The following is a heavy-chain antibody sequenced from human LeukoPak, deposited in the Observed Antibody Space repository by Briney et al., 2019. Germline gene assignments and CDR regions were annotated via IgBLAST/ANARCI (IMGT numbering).Heavy chain of an antibody. J-gene: IGHJ4*02. Sequence: KPVGSLRLSSAASGFTFSSYTMKTGRQAPGKGMNLVSIISSSSDYIYYADSVKGRFTISRDNAKNSLYLQMNSVRAEDTAVYYCASLHDIVVVPPATIDYWGQGTLVTVSS. CDR1: GFTFSSYT. D-gene: IGHD2-2*01. CDR2: ISSSSDYI. V-gene: IGHV3-21*06. CDR3: ASLHDIVVVPPATIDY.